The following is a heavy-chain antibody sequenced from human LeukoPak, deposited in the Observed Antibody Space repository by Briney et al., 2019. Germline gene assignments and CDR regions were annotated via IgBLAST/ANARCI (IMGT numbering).Heavy chain of an antibody. CDR1: GFTFSSYA. CDR2: ISSSGSTI. V-gene: IGHV3-48*03. J-gene: IGHJ3*02. D-gene: IGHD2-15*01. Sequence: GGSLRLSCAASGFTFSSYAMSWVRQAPGTGLEWVSYISSSGSTIYYADSVKGRFTISRDNAKNSLYLQMNSLRAEDTAVYYCARNVAPDAFDIWGQGTMATVSS. CDR3: ARNVAPDAFDI.